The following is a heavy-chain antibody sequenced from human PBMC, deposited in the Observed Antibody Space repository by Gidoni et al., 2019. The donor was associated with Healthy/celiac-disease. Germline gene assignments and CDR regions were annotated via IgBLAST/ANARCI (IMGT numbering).Heavy chain of an antibody. D-gene: IGHD1-26*01. CDR1: GFTFVDYA. CDR3: AKDAGGSYYYYGMDV. Sequence: EVPLVESGGGLVQPGRSLRLSCAASGFTFVDYAMHWVRQAPGKGLEGVSGISWNSGSIGYADSVKGRFTISRDNAKNSLYLQMNSLRAEDTALYYCAKDAGGSYYYYGMDVWGQGTTVTVSS. CDR2: ISWNSGSI. V-gene: IGHV3-9*01. J-gene: IGHJ6*02.